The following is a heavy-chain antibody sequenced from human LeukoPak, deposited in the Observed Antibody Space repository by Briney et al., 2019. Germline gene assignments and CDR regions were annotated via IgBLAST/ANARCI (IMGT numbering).Heavy chain of an antibody. CDR2: IYYSGNT. CDR3: ARHILRVTSGQFWFNP. J-gene: IGHJ5*02. D-gene: IGHD3-3*01. Sequence: PSETLSLTCTVSGVPISNINYHWGWIRQTPGKGLEWIGGIYYSGNTYYNPSLKSRVSISVDTSKNQFSLRLSSVTAADTAAYYCARHILRVTSGQFWFNPWGQGTKVTVSS. CDR1: GVPISNINYH. V-gene: IGHV4-39*01.